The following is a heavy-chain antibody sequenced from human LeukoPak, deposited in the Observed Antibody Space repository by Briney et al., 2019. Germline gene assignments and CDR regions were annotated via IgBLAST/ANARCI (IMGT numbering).Heavy chain of an antibody. Sequence: ASVRVSCKASGYPFTDQFINWVRQAPGRGLEWMGIINPSGGSTSYAQKFQGRVTMTRDTSTSTVYMELSSLRSEDTAVYYCATSTIFGVVIIPYYYYGMDVWGQGTTVTVSS. V-gene: IGHV1-46*01. CDR3: ATSTIFGVVIIPYYYYGMDV. CDR1: GYPFTDQF. CDR2: INPSGGST. D-gene: IGHD3-3*01. J-gene: IGHJ6*02.